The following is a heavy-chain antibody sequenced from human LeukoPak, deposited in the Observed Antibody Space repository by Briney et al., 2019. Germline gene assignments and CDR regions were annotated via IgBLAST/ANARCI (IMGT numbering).Heavy chain of an antibody. J-gene: IGHJ4*02. CDR2: IRYDGSNK. V-gene: IGHV3-30*02. Sequence: SGGSLRLSCAASGFTFSSYGMRWVRQAPGKGLEWVAFIRYDGSNKYYADSVKGRFTISRDNSKNTLYLQMNSLKADDTAVYYCTRGAGTGWRFDSWGQGTLVTVSS. D-gene: IGHD6-19*01. CDR1: GFTFSSYG. CDR3: TRGAGTGWRFDS.